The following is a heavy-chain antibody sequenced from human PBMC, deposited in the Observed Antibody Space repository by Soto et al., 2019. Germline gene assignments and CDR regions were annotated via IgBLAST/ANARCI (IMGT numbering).Heavy chain of an antibody. V-gene: IGHV4-39*01. CDR2: IYYSGST. Sequence: QLQLQESGPGLVKPSETLSLTCTVSGGSISSSSYYWGWIRQPPGKGLEWIGSIYYSGSTYYNPSLKSRVTISVDTSKNQFSLKLSSVTAADTAVYYCASSPRTTVTPCFWFDPWGQGTLVTVSS. CDR1: GGSISSSSYY. J-gene: IGHJ5*02. D-gene: IGHD4-4*01. CDR3: ASSPRTTVTPCFWFDP.